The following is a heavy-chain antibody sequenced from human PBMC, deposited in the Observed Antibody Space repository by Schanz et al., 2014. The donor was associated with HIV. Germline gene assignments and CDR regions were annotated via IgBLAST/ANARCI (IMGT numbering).Heavy chain of an antibody. Sequence: QVQLVQSGAEVKKPGSSVKVSCKASGGTFMTYAISWVRQAPGQGLEWMGGIIPVFGTTNYAQKFQGRVTITADKSTSTAYMELSSLRSEDTAVYYCADVTATSADIWGQGTLVTVSS. J-gene: IGHJ4*02. D-gene: IGHD2-21*02. CDR2: IIPVFGTT. CDR3: ADVTATSADI. CDR1: GGTFMTYA. V-gene: IGHV1-69*06.